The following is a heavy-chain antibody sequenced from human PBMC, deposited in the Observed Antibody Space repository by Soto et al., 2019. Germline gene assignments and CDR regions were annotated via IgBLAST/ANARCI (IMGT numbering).Heavy chain of an antibody. Sequence: PGGSLRLSCAASGFSFRNAWMSWVRQAPGKGLEWVGRIKSKTDGGTTDYAAPVKGRFTISRDNSKNTLYLQMNSLKTEDTAVYYCRLDCFYYGMDVWGQGTTVTVSS. CDR2: IKSKTDGGTT. J-gene: IGHJ6*02. D-gene: IGHD2-21*01. V-gene: IGHV3-15*01. CDR1: GFSFRNAW. CDR3: RLDCFYYGMDV.